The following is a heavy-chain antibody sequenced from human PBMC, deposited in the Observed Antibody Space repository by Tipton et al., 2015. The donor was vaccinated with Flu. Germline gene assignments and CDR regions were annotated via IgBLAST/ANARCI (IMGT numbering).Heavy chain of an antibody. D-gene: IGHD2-2*01. V-gene: IGHV1-18*01. J-gene: IGHJ6*02. CDR2: ISAYNGNT. CDR3: ARDVVVVPASNAYSQYFYGMDV. Sequence: VQLVQSGAEVKKPGASVKVSCKASGYTFTNYGISWVRQAPGQGLEWMGWISAYNGNTNYAQKLQGRVTMTTDTSTSTAYMEPGSLRSDDTATYYCARDVVVVPASNAYSQYFYGMDVWGQGTTVTVSS. CDR1: GYTFTNYG.